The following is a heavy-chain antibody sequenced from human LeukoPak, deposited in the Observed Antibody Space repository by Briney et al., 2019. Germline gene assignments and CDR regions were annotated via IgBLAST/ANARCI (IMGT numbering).Heavy chain of an antibody. J-gene: IGHJ4*02. CDR1: GFTFNSYE. Sequence: PGGSLRLSCAASGFTFNSYEMNWVRQAPGKGLEWVSYISSSGSTIYYADSVKGRFTISRDNAKNSLYLQMNSLRAEDTAVYYCARDAAMDNYWGQGTLVTVSS. D-gene: IGHD5-18*01. CDR3: ARDAAMDNY. CDR2: ISSSGSTI. V-gene: IGHV3-48*03.